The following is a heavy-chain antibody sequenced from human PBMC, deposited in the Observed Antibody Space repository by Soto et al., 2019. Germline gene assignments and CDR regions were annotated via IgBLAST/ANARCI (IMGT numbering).Heavy chain of an antibody. J-gene: IGHJ6*02. V-gene: IGHV3-23*01. CDR1: GFTFSSYA. CDR2: ISGSGGST. CDR3: AKAFRSQVRGAPYYYYCMDG. D-gene: IGHD3-10*01. Sequence: GSLRLSCAASGFTFSSYAMSWVRQAPGKGLEWVSAISGSGGSTYYADSVKGRFTISRDNSKNTLYLQMNSLRAEDTAVYYCAKAFRSQVRGAPYYYYCMDGWGQGTTVTVSS.